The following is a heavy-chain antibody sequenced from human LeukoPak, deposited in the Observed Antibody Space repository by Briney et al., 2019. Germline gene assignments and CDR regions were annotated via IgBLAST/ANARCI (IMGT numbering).Heavy chain of an antibody. CDR3: ARRSLLGF. Sequence: GGSLRLSCAASGFTFSSYSMNWVRQAPGKGLEWVSYISSSSSTIYYADSVKGRFTISRDNAKNSLYLQMNSLRAEDTAVYYCARRSLLGFWGQGTLVTVSS. V-gene: IGHV3-48*04. CDR2: ISSSSSTI. CDR1: GFTFSSYS. J-gene: IGHJ4*02. D-gene: IGHD2-8*02.